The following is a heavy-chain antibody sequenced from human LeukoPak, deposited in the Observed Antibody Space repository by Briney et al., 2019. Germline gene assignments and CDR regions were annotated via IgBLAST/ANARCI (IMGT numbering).Heavy chain of an antibody. CDR2: IYFSGST. Sequence: SETLSLTCTVSGGSISDAAYYWSWIRQHPGEGLEWIGYIYFSGSTSYNPSLKSRVTISVDTSKNQFSLKVTSVTAADTAVYYCARVNLSPYYYGSGSYPNKGYYGMDVWGQGTTVTVSS. CDR1: GGSISDAAYY. CDR3: ARVNLSPYYYGSGSYPNKGYYGMDV. J-gene: IGHJ6*02. V-gene: IGHV4-31*03. D-gene: IGHD3-10*01.